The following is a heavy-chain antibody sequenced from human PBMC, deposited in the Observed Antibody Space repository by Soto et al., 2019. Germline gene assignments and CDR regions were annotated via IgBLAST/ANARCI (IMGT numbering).Heavy chain of an antibody. CDR2: IYPCDSHT. V-gene: IGHV5-51*01. CDR3: ARRLMAGTFDY. D-gene: IGHD1-7*01. J-gene: IGHJ4*02. CDR1: GYIFTNDC. Sequence: GESLKISCNGSGYIFTNDCIGLVLQMPGKGLEWMGIIYPCDSHTKYSPSFQGQVTFSVDKSINTAFLQWSSLKASDTAIYYCARRLMAGTFDYWGQGTLVTVSS.